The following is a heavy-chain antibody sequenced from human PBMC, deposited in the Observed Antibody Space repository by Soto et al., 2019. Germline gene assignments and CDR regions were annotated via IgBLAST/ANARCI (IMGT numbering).Heavy chain of an antibody. J-gene: IGHJ4*02. CDR2: IIPIFGTA. Sequence: GASVKVSCKASGGTCSSYAISWVRQAPGQGLEWMGGIIPIFGTANYAQKFQGRVTITADKSTSTAYMELSSLRSEDTAVYYCARDGELPSNYGFDYWGQGTLVTVSS. CDR3: ARDGELPSNYGFDY. CDR1: GGTCSSYA. V-gene: IGHV1-69*06. D-gene: IGHD1-26*01.